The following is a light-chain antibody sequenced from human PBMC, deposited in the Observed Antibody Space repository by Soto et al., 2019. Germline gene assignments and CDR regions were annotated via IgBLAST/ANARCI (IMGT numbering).Light chain of an antibody. J-gene: IGKJ5*01. CDR2: DAS. Sequence: ESVLTQSPATLSLSPGERATLSCRASQSADTYLAWYQQKPGQAPRLLIYDASTRATGIPARFSGSGSGTDFTLTISSLEPEDCALYFCQQRSDWPLITFGQGTRLEI. CDR1: QSADTY. V-gene: IGKV3-11*01. CDR3: QQRSDWPLIT.